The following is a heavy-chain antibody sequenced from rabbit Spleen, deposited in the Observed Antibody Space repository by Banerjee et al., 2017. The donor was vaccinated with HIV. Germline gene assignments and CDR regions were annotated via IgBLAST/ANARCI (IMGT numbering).Heavy chain of an antibody. J-gene: IGHJ4*01. CDR1: GFSFNAFSFNGGYD. CDR2: AVAGSSDST. Sequence: QEQLVESGGGLVKPEGTLKLSCTASGFSFNAFSFNGGYDMCWVRQAPGKGLEWVACAVAGSSDSTYSATWAKGRFTISKPSSTTVTLQMTSLTAADTATYFCARGDTYGGAGLNLWGPGTLVTVS. V-gene: IGHV1S45*01. D-gene: IGHD6-1*01. CDR3: ARGDTYGGAGLNL.